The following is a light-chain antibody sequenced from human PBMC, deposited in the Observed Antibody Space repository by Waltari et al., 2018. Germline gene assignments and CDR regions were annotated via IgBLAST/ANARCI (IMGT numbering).Light chain of an antibody. J-gene: IGKJ4*01. CDR1: QDISNY. CDR3: QQVQTHSALT. Sequence: DIQLTQSPSFLSASVGDRVSITCRASQDISNYLAWYQQKLGKVPKLLIFAASTLQNGGPSGFSGSGSGTEFTLTIASLQPEDFATYYCQQVQTHSALTFGGGTRVEIK. V-gene: IGKV1-9*01. CDR2: AAS.